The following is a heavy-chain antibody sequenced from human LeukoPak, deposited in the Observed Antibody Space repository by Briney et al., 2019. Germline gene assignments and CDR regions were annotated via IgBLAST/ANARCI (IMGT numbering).Heavy chain of an antibody. D-gene: IGHD2-2*01. J-gene: IGHJ5*02. CDR3: ASVVVPAAMGEIVNWFDP. CDR2: IIPIFGTA. CDR1: GGTFSSYA. V-gene: IGHV1-69*13. Sequence: SVKVSCKASGGTFSSYAISWVRQAPGQGLEWMGGIIPIFGTANYAQKFQGRVTITADESTSTAYMELSGLRSEDTAVYYCASVVVPAAMGEIVNWFDPWGQGTLVTVSS.